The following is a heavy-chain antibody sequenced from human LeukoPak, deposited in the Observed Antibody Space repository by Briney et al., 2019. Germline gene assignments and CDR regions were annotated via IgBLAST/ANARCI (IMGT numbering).Heavy chain of an antibody. CDR3: ARANIVVVTAWNWFDP. D-gene: IGHD2-21*02. Sequence: GASVKVSCKASGYTFTGYYMHWVRQAPGQGLEWMGWINPNSGGTNYAQKFQGRVTMTRDTSISTAYMELSRLRSDDTAVYYCARANIVVVTAWNWFDPWGQGTLVTVSS. V-gene: IGHV1-2*02. J-gene: IGHJ5*02. CDR1: GYTFTGYY. CDR2: INPNSGGT.